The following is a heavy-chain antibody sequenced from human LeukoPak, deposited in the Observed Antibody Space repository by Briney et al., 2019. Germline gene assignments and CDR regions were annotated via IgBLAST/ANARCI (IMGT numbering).Heavy chain of an antibody. Sequence: GGSLRLSCTTSGFTFGDYAMSWVRQAPGKGLEWVGFIRSKVYGGTPEYAASVKGRCTISRDDSKSISYLKMNRLKPEDTAVYYCTRVDCSSTSCYISHADYWGRGTLVTVSS. D-gene: IGHD2-2*02. CDR1: GFTFGDYA. CDR2: IRSKVYGGTP. CDR3: TRVDCSSTSCYISHADY. V-gene: IGHV3-49*04. J-gene: IGHJ4*02.